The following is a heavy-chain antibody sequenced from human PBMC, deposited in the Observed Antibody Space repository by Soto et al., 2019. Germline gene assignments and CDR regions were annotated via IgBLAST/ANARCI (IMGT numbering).Heavy chain of an antibody. CDR1: GYTFTSYA. V-gene: IGHV1-3*01. D-gene: IGHD2-15*01. J-gene: IGHJ4*02. CDR3: ARAAPRYCSGGSCYSGRDY. Sequence: ASVKVSCKASGYTFTSYAIHWVRQAPGQSLEWMGWINAGNGNTKSSEKFQGRVTISRATSASTAYLELSRLTSEDTAVYYCARAAPRYCSGGSCYSGRDYWGQGTLVTVSS. CDR2: INAGNGNT.